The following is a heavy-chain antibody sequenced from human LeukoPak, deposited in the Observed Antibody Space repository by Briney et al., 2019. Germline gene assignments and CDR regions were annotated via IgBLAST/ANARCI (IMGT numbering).Heavy chain of an antibody. CDR2: IDHSGST. CDR3: ARGQTKDYFDTSGYY. V-gene: IGHV4-34*01. Sequence: SETLSLTCALYGGPFSGYYWTWIRQPPGKGLEWIGEIDHSGSTNYNPSLKSRVTISGDTSKNHFSLKLSSLTAADSAVYYCARGQTKDYFDTSGYYWSQGTLVTVSS. D-gene: IGHD3-22*01. J-gene: IGHJ4*02. CDR1: GGPFSGYY.